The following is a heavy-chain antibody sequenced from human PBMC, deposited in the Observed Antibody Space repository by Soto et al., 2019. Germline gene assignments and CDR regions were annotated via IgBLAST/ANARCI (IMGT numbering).Heavy chain of an antibody. Sequence: QLQLQESGPGLVKPSETLSLTCTVSGGSISSTSYYWGWIRQPPGKGLEWIGSIYYSGSTYYNPSLKSRVTMSVDTSKNQFSLKLSSVTAADTAVYYCAGTYYYDSSGYPFWGQGTLVTVSS. CDR3: AGTYYYDSSGYPF. CDR1: GGSISSTSYY. CDR2: IYYSGST. D-gene: IGHD3-22*01. J-gene: IGHJ4*02. V-gene: IGHV4-39*01.